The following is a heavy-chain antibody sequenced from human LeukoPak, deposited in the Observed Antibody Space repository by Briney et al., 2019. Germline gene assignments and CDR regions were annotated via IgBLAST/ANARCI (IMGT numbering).Heavy chain of an antibody. J-gene: IGHJ4*02. CDR2: IKQDGSET. Sequence: GGALKLFFAGPWFNFCWYLVRLGRQGPRKGVGWVAHIKQDGSETYYVDSVKGRFTISRDNAKNSLYLQMNSLRAEDTAVYYCARDKGDYHTSGSLFVFGGQGTLVTVSS. CDR3: ARDKGDYHTSGSLFVF. D-gene: IGHD3-22*01. CDR1: WFNFCWYL. V-gene: IGHV3-7*03.